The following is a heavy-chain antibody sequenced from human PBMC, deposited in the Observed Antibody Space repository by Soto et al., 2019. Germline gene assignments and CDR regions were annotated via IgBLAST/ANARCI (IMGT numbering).Heavy chain of an antibody. CDR1: GGSISRSNW. Sequence: SETLSLTCAVSGGSISRSNWWSWVRQPPGKGLEWIGKIYHSGSTNYNPSLRSRVTISVDKSKNQFSLKLSSLTAADTAVYYCARSITFDWLFFDYWGQGTLVTVSS. CDR2: IYHSGST. D-gene: IGHD3-9*01. V-gene: IGHV4-4*02. CDR3: ARSITFDWLFFDY. J-gene: IGHJ4*02.